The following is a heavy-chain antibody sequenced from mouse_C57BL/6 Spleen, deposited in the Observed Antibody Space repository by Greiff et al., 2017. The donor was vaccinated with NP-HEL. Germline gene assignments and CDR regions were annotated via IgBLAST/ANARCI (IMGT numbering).Heavy chain of an antibody. CDR2: IHPNSGST. Sequence: QVQLQQPGAELVKPGASVKLSCKASGYTFTSYWMHWVKQRPGQGLEWIGMIHPNSGSTNYNEKFKSKATLTVDKSSSTAYMQLSSLTSEDSAVYYGARKDQLLRGYAMDYWGQGTSVTVSS. V-gene: IGHV1-64*01. J-gene: IGHJ4*01. CDR1: GYTFTSYW. CDR3: ARKDQLLRGYAMDY. D-gene: IGHD1-1*01.